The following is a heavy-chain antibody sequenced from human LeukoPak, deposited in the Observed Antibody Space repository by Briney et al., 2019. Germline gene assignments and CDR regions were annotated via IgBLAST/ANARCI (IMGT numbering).Heavy chain of an antibody. V-gene: IGHV4-39*07. CDR2: IYYSGNT. J-gene: IGHJ4*02. CDR1: GGSIFSSNSY. D-gene: IGHD3-22*01. CDR3: AKDQYYYDSSGYGGLYYFDY. Sequence: SETLSLTCTVSGGSIFSSNSYWGWIRQPPGKGLEWIGSIYYSGNTYYNASLKSRVTISVDTSKNQFSLKLSSVTAADTAVYYCAKDQYYYDSSGYGGLYYFDYWGQGTLVTVSS.